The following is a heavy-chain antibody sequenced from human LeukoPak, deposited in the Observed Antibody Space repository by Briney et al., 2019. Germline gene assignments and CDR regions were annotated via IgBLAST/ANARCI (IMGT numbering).Heavy chain of an antibody. CDR2: FDPEDGET. CDR3: ATVLKGIAAADPPDY. Sequence: ASVKVSCKVSGYTLTELSMHWVRQAPGKGLEWMGGFDPEDGETIYAQKFQGRVTMTEDTSTDTAYMELSSLRSEDTAVYYCATVLKGIAAADPPDYWGQGTLVTVSS. J-gene: IGHJ4*02. D-gene: IGHD6-13*01. V-gene: IGHV1-24*01. CDR1: GYTLTELS.